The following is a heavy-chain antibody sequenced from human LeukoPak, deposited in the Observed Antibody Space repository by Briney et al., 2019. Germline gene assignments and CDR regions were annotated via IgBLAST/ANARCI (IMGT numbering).Heavy chain of an antibody. CDR1: GFTFSSYG. CDR2: ISGSGGST. Sequence: GGSLRLSCAASGFTFSSYGMSWVRQAPGKGLEWVSAISGSGGSTYYADSVKGRFTISRDNSKNTLYLQMNSLRAEDTAVYYCASAGADYGSGSYSFDYWGQGTLVTVSS. D-gene: IGHD3-10*01. CDR3: ASAGADYGSGSYSFDY. J-gene: IGHJ4*02. V-gene: IGHV3-23*01.